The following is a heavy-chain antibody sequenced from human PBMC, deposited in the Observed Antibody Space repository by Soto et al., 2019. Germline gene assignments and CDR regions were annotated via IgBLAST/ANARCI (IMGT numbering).Heavy chain of an antibody. D-gene: IGHD2-8*02. J-gene: IGHJ4*02. Sequence: VQLLESGGGSIQPGGSLRLSCAASGFTFSYGIHWLRQAPGKGLELVAYISYDSSNKFYGDSVKGRFTISRDNSKNTQFLQMNSLRAEDTAVYYCAKLVRGYCTVNTCDDYWCQGTLVAVSS. V-gene: IGHV3-30*18. CDR2: ISYDSSNK. CDR1: GFTFSYG. CDR3: AKLVRGYCTVNTCDDY.